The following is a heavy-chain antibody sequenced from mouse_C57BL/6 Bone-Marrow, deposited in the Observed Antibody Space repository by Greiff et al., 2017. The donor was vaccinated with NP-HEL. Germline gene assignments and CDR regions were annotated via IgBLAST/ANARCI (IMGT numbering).Heavy chain of an antibody. V-gene: IGHV5-16*01. CDR3: AREGGLRRRTYAMDY. CDR2: INYDGSST. J-gene: IGHJ4*01. Sequence: EVMLVESEGGLVQPGSSMKLSCTASGFTFSDYSMAWVRQVPEKGLEWVANINYDGSSTYYLDSLKSRFIISRDNAKNILYLQMSSLKSEDTATYNCAREGGLRRRTYAMDYWGQGTSVTVSS. D-gene: IGHD2-4*01. CDR1: GFTFSDYS.